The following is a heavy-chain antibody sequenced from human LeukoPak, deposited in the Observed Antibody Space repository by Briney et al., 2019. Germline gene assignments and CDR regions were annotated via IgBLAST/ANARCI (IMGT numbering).Heavy chain of an antibody. Sequence: PGRSLRLSCAASGFTFSSYGMHWVRQAPGKGLEWVGFIRSKGYGGTTEYAASVEGRFSLSRDDSKSFVYLQMSSLKTEDTAVYYCTRVRSGNDFDYWGQGTLVTVSS. CDR1: GFTFSSYG. D-gene: IGHD3-10*01. CDR2: IRSKGYGGTT. CDR3: TRVRSGNDFDY. V-gene: IGHV3-49*04. J-gene: IGHJ4*02.